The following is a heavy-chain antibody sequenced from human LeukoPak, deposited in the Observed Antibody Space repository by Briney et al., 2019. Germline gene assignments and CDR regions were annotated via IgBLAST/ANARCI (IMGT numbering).Heavy chain of an antibody. CDR1: GDSVSSYSAA. D-gene: IGHD1-26*01. J-gene: IGHJ3*02. CDR3: ARGSGSYYYAFDI. Sequence: SQTLSLTCAISGDSVSSYSAAWTWIRQSPSRGLEWLGRTYYRSKWYNDYAVSVKSLITINPDTSKNQFSLQLNSVAPEDTAVYYCARGSGSYYYAFDIWGQGTMVTVSS. V-gene: IGHV6-1*01. CDR2: TYYRSKWYN.